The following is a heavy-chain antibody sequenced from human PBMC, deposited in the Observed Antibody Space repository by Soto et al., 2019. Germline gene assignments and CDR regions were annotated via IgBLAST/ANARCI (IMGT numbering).Heavy chain of an antibody. CDR2: INHSGST. CDR3: ARGSVGCSSTSCYKGRYYGMDV. CDR1: GGSFSGYY. V-gene: IGHV4-34*01. D-gene: IGHD2-2*02. Sequence: SETLSLTCAVYGGSFSGYYWSWIRQPPGKGLEWIGEINHSGSTDYNPSLKSRVTISVDTSKNQFSLKLSSVTAADTAVYYCARGSVGCSSTSCYKGRYYGMDVWGQGTTVTVSS. J-gene: IGHJ6*02.